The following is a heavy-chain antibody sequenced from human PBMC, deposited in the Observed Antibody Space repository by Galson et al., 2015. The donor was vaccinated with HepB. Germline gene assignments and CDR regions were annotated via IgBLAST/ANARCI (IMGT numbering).Heavy chain of an antibody. CDR3: ARRARGDYSYYYYMDV. J-gene: IGHJ6*03. CDR1: GFTFGSYW. Sequence: SLRLSCAASGFTFGSYWMSWVRQAPGKGLEWVADIKEDGSETHYVDSVKGRFTISRDNAKNSLYLRMNSLRVEDAAVYYCARRARGDYSYYYYMDVWGKGTTVTVSS. CDR2: IKEDGSET. D-gene: IGHD4-17*01. V-gene: IGHV3-7*01.